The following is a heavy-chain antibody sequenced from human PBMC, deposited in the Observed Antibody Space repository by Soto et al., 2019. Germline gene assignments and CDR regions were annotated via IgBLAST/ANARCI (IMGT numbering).Heavy chain of an antibody. J-gene: IGHJ3*02. CDR1: GGSITSSSYY. Sequence: SETLSLTCTVSGGSITSSSYYWGWIRQPPGKGLEWIGSIYFSGSTYYNPSLKSRVTISVDTSKNQFSLKLSSVTAADTAVYYCASQRGGWYYAFDIWGQGTMVS. CDR2: IYFSGST. CDR3: ASQRGGWYYAFDI. V-gene: IGHV4-39*01. D-gene: IGHD6-19*01.